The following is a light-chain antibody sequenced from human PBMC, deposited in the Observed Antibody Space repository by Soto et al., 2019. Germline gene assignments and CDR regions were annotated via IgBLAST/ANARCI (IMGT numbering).Light chain of an antibody. Sequence: DIQMTKSPSTLSASVGDRVTITCRASQRISSWLAWYQQKPGKAPNLLIYKASTLESGVPSRFSGSGAGTESPLTISSLQPDYFATYYCQQYNSYSYTFGQGTKLEIK. J-gene: IGKJ2*01. CDR2: KAS. V-gene: IGKV1-5*03. CDR3: QQYNSYSYT. CDR1: QRISSW.